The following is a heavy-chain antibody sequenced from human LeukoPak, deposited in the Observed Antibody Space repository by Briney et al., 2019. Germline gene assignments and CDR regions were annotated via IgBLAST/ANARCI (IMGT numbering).Heavy chain of an antibody. Sequence: ASVKVSCKASGYTFTSYGISWVRQAPGQGLEWLGWISVYNGHTNYAQKLQGRVTMTTDTSTTTAYMELRTLRSEDTAVYYCARDRAFWSGSGSPDYWGQGTLVTVSS. CDR2: ISVYNGHT. CDR1: GYTFTSYG. J-gene: IGHJ4*02. V-gene: IGHV1-18*01. CDR3: ARDRAFWSGSGSPDY. D-gene: IGHD3-3*01.